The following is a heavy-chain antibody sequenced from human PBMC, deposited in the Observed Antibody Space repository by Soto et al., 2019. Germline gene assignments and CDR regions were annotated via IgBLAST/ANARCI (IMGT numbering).Heavy chain of an antibody. CDR1: GLTLSHAW. CDR2: IKTKGEGGTM. V-gene: IGHV3-15*07. J-gene: IGHJ4*02. D-gene: IGHD7-27*01. CDR3: VADLPGVRTNWGFDY. Sequence: EVQLVESGGGFVEPGGSLRLSCVGSGLTLSHAWMTWVRQAPGKGLEWVGRIKTKGEGGTMDYAAPVKGRFSVSRDDSENTFYLHMSSLHSEDTAKYYCVADLPGVRTNWGFDYWGQGTLVTVSS.